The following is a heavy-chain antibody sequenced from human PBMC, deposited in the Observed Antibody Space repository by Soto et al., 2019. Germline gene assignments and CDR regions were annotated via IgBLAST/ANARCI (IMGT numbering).Heavy chain of an antibody. V-gene: IGHV3-15*07. D-gene: IGHD6-19*01. CDR2: IKSKTDGGTT. Sequence: PGGSLRLSCAASGFTFSNAWMNWVRQAPGKGLEWVGRIKSKTDGGTTDYAAPVKGRFTISRDDSKNTLYLQMNSLKTEDTAVYYCTTDLPASSGWYGSYYYGMDVWGQGTTVTVSS. CDR1: GFTFSNAW. J-gene: IGHJ6*02. CDR3: TTDLPASSGWYGSYYYGMDV.